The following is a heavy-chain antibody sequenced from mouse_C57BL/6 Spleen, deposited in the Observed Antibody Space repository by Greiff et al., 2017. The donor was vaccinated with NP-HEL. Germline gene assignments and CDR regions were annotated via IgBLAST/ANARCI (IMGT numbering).Heavy chain of an antibody. CDR1: GFTFSSYA. V-gene: IGHV5-4*01. Sequence: EVKLVESGGGLVKPGGSLKLSCAASGFTFSSYAMSWVRQTPEKRLEWVATISDGGSYTYYPDNVKGRFTISRDNAKNNLYLQMSHLKSEDTSMYYCARDRGYGSSFYAMDYWGQGTSVTVSS. J-gene: IGHJ4*01. CDR2: ISDGGSYT. D-gene: IGHD1-1*01. CDR3: ARDRGYGSSFYAMDY.